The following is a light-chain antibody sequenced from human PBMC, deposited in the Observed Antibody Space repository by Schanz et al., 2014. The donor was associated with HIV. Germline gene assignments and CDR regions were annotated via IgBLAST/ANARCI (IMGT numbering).Light chain of an antibody. Sequence: EIVLTQSPGTLSLSPGERATLSCRASQSVGSNWLAWYQQKPGQAPRLLIFDASNRAAGIPARFSASGSGTDFTLIISTLEPEDFAVYYCQQRSSWPQTFGQGTKLEIK. J-gene: IGKJ2*01. CDR1: QSVGSN. CDR3: QQRSSWPQT. V-gene: IGKV3-11*01. CDR2: DAS.